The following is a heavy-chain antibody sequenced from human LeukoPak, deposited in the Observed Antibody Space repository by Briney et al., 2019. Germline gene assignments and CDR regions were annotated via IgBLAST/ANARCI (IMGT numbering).Heavy chain of an antibody. CDR3: AKGATVGKEALDI. CDR1: GGIFSNHA. V-gene: IGHV1-69*04. D-gene: IGHD1-14*01. CDR2: IIPMIGTA. Sequence: ASVKVSCKASGGIFSNHAVTWVRQAAGQGLEWMGRIIPMIGTAKYAQKFQGRVTFTADTSTNTAYMELSSLTSEDTALYFCAKGATVGKEALDIWGQGSLVTVSS. J-gene: IGHJ3*02.